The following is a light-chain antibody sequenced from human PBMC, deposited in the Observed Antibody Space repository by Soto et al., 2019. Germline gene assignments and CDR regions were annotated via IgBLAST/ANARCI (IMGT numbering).Light chain of an antibody. CDR2: EVS. J-gene: IGKJ5*01. V-gene: IGKV1-9*01. Sequence: QLTHFPSSLSASVLYRVTITFRASQGVSSHLALHQQKPGKAPKLLIYEVSTLQSGVPSRFSGSGSGTDFTLTISSLQPEDFATYYCQKSYSTPINFGQGTRLEIK. CDR3: QKSYSTPIN. CDR1: QGVSSH.